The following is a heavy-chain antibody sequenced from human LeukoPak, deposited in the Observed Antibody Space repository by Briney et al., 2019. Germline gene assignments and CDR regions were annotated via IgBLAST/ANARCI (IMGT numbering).Heavy chain of an antibody. CDR1: GFTFSIYW. J-gene: IGHJ3*02. Sequence: PGGSLRLSCAASGFTFSIYWMSWVRQGPWKGLVWVSRINSHGTSTNYADSVKGRFTVSRDNSKNTLYLQMNSLRVEDTAVYYCASSLVGDGRGYDAFDIWGHGTMVIVSS. D-gene: IGHD3-22*01. V-gene: IGHV3-74*01. CDR3: ASSLVGDGRGYDAFDI. CDR2: INSHGTST.